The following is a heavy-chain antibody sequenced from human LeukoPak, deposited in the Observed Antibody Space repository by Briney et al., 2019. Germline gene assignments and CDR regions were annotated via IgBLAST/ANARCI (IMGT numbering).Heavy chain of an antibody. V-gene: IGHV3-74*01. Sequence: GGSLRLSCAATGFTFSTYWMHWVRQAPGKGLVWVSRIKYDGSMTTYGDSVKGRFSISRDNAKNTVDLQMNSLRAEDTAVYYCARDWVGAVAGQKDYWGQGTLVTVSS. D-gene: IGHD6-19*01. CDR1: GFTFSTYW. CDR2: IKYDGSMT. J-gene: IGHJ4*02. CDR3: ARDWVGAVAGQKDY.